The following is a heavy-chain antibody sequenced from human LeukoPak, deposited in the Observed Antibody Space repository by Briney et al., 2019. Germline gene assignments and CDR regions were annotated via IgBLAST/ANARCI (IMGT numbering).Heavy chain of an antibody. CDR3: ASGPVGLYYDFWSGYLSSYFDY. J-gene: IGHJ4*02. D-gene: IGHD3-3*01. CDR1: GGSFSGYY. Sequence: SETLSLTCAAYGGSFSGYYWSWIRQPPGKGLEWIGEINHSGSTNYNPSLKSRVTISVDTSKDQFSLKLSSVTAADTAVYYCASGPVGLYYDFWSGYLSSYFDYWGQGTLVTVSS. V-gene: IGHV4-34*01. CDR2: INHSGST.